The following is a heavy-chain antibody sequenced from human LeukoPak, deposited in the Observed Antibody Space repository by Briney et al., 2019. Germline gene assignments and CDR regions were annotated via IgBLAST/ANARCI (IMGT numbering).Heavy chain of an antibody. J-gene: IGHJ3*02. CDR3: ARVRDYDFWSGPDAFDI. D-gene: IGHD3-3*01. Sequence: SETLSLTCTVSGGSISSYYWSWIRQPPGKGLECIGYIYYSGSTNYNPSLKSRVTISIDTSKNQFSLKLSSVTAADTAVYYCARVRDYDFWSGPDAFDIWGQGTMVTVSS. V-gene: IGHV4-59*01. CDR2: IYYSGST. CDR1: GGSISSYY.